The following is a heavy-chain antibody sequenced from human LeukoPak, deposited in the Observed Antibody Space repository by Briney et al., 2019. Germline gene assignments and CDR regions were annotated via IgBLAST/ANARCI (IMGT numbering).Heavy chain of an antibody. CDR1: GGSISSYY. D-gene: IGHD2-15*01. V-gene: IGHV4-59*01. CDR2: IYYSGST. Sequence: PSETLSLTCTVSGGSISSYYWSWIRQPPGKGLEWIGYIYYSGSTNYNPSLKSRVTISVDTSKNQFSLKLSSVTAADTAVYYCARVISFYYFDYWGQGTLVTVSS. J-gene: IGHJ4*02. CDR3: ARVISFYYFDY.